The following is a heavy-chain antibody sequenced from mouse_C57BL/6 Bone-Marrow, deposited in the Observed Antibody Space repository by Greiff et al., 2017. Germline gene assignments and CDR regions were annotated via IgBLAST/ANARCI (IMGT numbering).Heavy chain of an antibody. Sequence: QVQLQQPGAELVKPGASVKLSCKASGYTFTSYWMHWVKQRPGQGLEWIGMIHPNSGSTNYNEKFTSKATLTVDKSSSTAYMQLSSLTSEDSAVYYCARLGSYAMDYWGQGTSVTVSS. CDR1: GYTFTSYW. V-gene: IGHV1-64*01. CDR2: IHPNSGST. J-gene: IGHJ4*01. CDR3: ARLGSYAMDY. D-gene: IGHD4-1*01.